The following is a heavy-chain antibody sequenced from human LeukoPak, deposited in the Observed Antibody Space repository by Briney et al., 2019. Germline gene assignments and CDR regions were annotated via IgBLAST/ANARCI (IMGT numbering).Heavy chain of an antibody. D-gene: IGHD3-10*01. CDR3: ARSYGSGSYAFDI. V-gene: IGHV3-21*01. Sequence: PGGSLRLSCAASGFTLSSYSMNWVRQAPGKGLEWVSSISSSSSYIYYADSVKGRFTISRDNAKNSLYLQMNSLRAEDTAVYYCARSYGSGSYAFDIWGQGTMVTVSS. CDR1: GFTLSSYS. CDR2: ISSSSSYI. J-gene: IGHJ3*02.